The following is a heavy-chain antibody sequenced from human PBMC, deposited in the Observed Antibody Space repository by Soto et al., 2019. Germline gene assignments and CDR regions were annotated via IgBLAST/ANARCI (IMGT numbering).Heavy chain of an antibody. CDR1: GGSISSSNW. V-gene: IGHV4-4*02. CDR2: IYHSGST. Sequence: SETLPLTCAVSGGSISSSNWWSWVRQPPGKGLEWIGEIYHSGSTNYNPSLKSRVTISVDTSKNQFSLKLSSVTAADTAVYYCARSNIVPRLFMYPYDYWGQGTPVTVSS. CDR3: ARSNIVPRLFMYPYDY. J-gene: IGHJ4*02. D-gene: IGHD6-6*01.